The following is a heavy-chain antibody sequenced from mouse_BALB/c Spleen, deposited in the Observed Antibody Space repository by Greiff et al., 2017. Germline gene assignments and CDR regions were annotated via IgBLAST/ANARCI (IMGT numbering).Heavy chain of an antibody. CDR1: GYTFTSYW. Sequence: QVQLQQSGAELAKPGASVKMSCKASGYTFTSYWMHWVKQRPGQGLEWIGYINPSTGYTEYNQKFKDKATLTADKSSSTAYMQLSSLTSEDSAVYYCARCSYGYDWYFDVWGAGTTVTVSS. CDR3: ARCSYGYDWYFDV. J-gene: IGHJ1*01. CDR2: INPSTGYT. V-gene: IGHV1-7*01. D-gene: IGHD2-2*01.